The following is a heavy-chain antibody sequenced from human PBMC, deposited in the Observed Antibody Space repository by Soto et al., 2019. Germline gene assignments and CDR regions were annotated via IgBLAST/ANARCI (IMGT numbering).Heavy chain of an antibody. D-gene: IGHD3-22*01. CDR1: GFTFSSYS. CDR3: AKAEYYYDSSGYYEHFDY. J-gene: IGHJ4*02. Sequence: GGSLRLSCAASGFTFSSYSVSWVRQAPGKGLEWVSAISGSGGSTYYADSVKGRFTISRDNSKNTLYLQMNSLRAEDTAVYYCAKAEYYYDSSGYYEHFDYWGQGTLVTVSS. CDR2: ISGSGGST. V-gene: IGHV3-23*01.